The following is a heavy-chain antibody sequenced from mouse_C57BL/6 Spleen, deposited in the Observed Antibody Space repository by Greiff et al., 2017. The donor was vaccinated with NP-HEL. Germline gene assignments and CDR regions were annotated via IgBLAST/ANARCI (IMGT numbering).Heavy chain of an antibody. D-gene: IGHD2-2*01. CDR1: GYSITSGYY. CDR2: ISYDGSN. Sequence: VQLKESGPGLVKPSQSLSLTCSVTGYSITSGYYWNWIRQFPGNKLEWMGYISYDGSNNYNPSLKNRISITRDTSKNQFFLKLNSVTTEDTATYYCAREGTMVTTGAYYYAMDYWGQGTSVTVSS. CDR3: AREGTMVTTGAYYYAMDY. V-gene: IGHV3-6*01. J-gene: IGHJ4*01.